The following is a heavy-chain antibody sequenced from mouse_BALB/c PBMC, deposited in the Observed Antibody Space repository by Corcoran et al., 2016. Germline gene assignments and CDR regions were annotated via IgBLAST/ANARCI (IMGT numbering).Heavy chain of an antibody. D-gene: IGHD2-14*01. CDR1: GYSITSGYY. V-gene: IGHV3-6*02. CDR2: ISYDGSN. Sequence: DVQLQESGPGLVKPSQSLSLTCSVTGYSITSGYYWNWIRQFPGNKLEWMGYISYDGSNNYNPSLKNRISITRDTSKNQFFLNLNSVTIEDTATYYCARRYDRGYGDVWRAGTTVTVSS. J-gene: IGHJ1*01. CDR3: ARRYDRGYGDV.